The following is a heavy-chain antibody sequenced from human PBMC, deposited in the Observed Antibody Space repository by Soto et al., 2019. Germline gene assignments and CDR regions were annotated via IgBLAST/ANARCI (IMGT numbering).Heavy chain of an antibody. CDR3: TRTLGYCISTSCYTSYYGMDV. CDR2: IRSKANSYAT. Sequence: GGALRLSCAASGFTFDDYSMHWVRQVLGKGLEWVGRIRSKANSYATAYAASVKGRFTISRDDSKNTAYLQMNSLKAEDTAVYYCTRTLGYCISTSCYTSYYGMDVWGQGTTVTVSS. J-gene: IGHJ6*02. CDR1: GFTFDDYS. V-gene: IGHV3-73*01. D-gene: IGHD2-2*02.